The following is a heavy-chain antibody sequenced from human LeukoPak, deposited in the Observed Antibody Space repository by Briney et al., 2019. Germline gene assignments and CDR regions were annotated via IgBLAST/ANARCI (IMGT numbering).Heavy chain of an antibody. Sequence: QPGGSLRLSCAASGFTFRSYEMNWVRQAPGKGLVWVSRINSDGSSTRYADSVKGRFTISRDNAKNTMSLQMNSLRAEDTAVYYCAREYVVILGNYYNYYGMDVWGQGTTVTVSS. CDR2: INSDGSST. D-gene: IGHD2-15*01. V-gene: IGHV3-74*01. CDR1: GFTFRSYE. CDR3: AREYVVILGNYYNYYGMDV. J-gene: IGHJ6*02.